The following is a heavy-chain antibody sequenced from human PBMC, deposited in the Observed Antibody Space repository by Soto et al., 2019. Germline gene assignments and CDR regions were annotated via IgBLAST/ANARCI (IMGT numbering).Heavy chain of an antibody. V-gene: IGHV3-48*01. CDR1: GFTFSTYS. Sequence: GGSLRLSCAASGFTFSTYSMNWVRQAPGKGLEWVSYISSSSSTIFYTDSVKGRFTVSRDNAKNSLYLQMNSLRAEDTAVYYCAREAWETYYGMDVWGQGTTVTVAS. D-gene: IGHD1-26*01. CDR3: AREAWETYYGMDV. CDR2: ISSSSSTI. J-gene: IGHJ6*02.